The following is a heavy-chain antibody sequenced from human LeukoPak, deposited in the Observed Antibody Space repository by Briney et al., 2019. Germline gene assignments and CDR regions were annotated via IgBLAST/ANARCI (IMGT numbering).Heavy chain of an antibody. D-gene: IGHD4-23*01. CDR1: ENTFTNYY. Sequence: ASVKVSCKASENTFTNYYMHWVRQAPGQGLEWLGIINPNGDRTNYAQTFQGRVTMTRDTSTTTVYMELSSLRSEDTAVYYCARDMSTRVTPISYAFDVWGQGAMVTVSS. J-gene: IGHJ3*01. CDR3: ARDMSTRVTPISYAFDV. V-gene: IGHV1-46*01. CDR2: INPNGDRT.